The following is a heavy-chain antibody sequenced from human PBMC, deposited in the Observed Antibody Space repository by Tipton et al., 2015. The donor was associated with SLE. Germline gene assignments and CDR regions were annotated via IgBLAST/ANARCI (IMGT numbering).Heavy chain of an antibody. CDR3: ARGFLGMKAAQYYFDY. J-gene: IGHJ4*02. CDR1: GFTFSGYE. Sequence: GSLRLSCAASGFTFSGYEMNWVRQAPGKGLEWVASINPVGSGTQYVDSVKGRFTVSRDNAENSLSLQMNSLRAEDTAVYYCARGFLGMKAAQYYFDYWGQGTLVTVSS. CDR2: INPVGSGT. D-gene: IGHD6-25*01. V-gene: IGHV3-7*01.